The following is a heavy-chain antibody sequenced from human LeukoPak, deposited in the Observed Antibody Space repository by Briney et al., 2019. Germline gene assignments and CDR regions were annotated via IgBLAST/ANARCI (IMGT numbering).Heavy chain of an antibody. D-gene: IGHD2-15*01. V-gene: IGHV3-23*01. Sequence: GGSLRLSCAASGFTFSSYAMSWVRQAPGKGLEWVSAISGSGGSTYYADSVKGRFTISRDNSKNTLYLQMNSLRAEDTAVYYCAKDAAAYCSGGSCFLLRYGMDVWGQGTTVTVSS. J-gene: IGHJ6*02. CDR3: AKDAAAYCSGGSCFLLRYGMDV. CDR1: GFTFSSYA. CDR2: ISGSGGST.